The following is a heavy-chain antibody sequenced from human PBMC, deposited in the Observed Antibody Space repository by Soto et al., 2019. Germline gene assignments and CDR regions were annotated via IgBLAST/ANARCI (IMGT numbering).Heavy chain of an antibody. Sequence: PGGSLRLSCAASGFTFSSYAMHWVRQAPGKGLEWVAVISYDGSNKYYADSVKGRFTISRDNSKNTLYLQMNSLRAEDTAVYYCARVPSSRGWLDYWGQGTLVTVSS. D-gene: IGHD6-19*01. CDR2: ISYDGSNK. J-gene: IGHJ4*02. CDR3: ARVPSSRGWLDY. V-gene: IGHV3-30-3*01. CDR1: GFTFSSYA.